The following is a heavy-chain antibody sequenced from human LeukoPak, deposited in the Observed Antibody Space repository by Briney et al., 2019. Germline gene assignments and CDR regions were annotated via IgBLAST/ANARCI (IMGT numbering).Heavy chain of an antibody. Sequence: GGSLRLSGAASGFTFSSYAMSWVRQAPGKGLEWVSAISGSGGSTYYADSVKGRFTISRDNSKNTLYLQMNSLRAEDTAVYYCAKGPYDSSGYYLNYWGQGTLVTVSS. V-gene: IGHV3-23*01. CDR2: ISGSGGST. CDR3: AKGPYDSSGYYLNY. CDR1: GFTFSSYA. D-gene: IGHD3-22*01. J-gene: IGHJ4*02.